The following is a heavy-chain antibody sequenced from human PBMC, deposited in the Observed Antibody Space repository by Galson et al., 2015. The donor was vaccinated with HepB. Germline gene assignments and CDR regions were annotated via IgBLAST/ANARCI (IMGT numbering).Heavy chain of an antibody. CDR3: TREGGVNIYAFDI. V-gene: IGHV3-74*01. CDR1: GFSFRNYW. CDR2: IIGDGSST. D-gene: IGHD3-3*01. Sequence: SLRLSGAASGFSFRNYWMHWVRQAPGKGLVWVSRIIGDGSSTSNADSAEGRFTISRDNAKNTVYLQMDSLRAEDTAVYYCTREGGVNIYAFDIWGQGTKVTVSS. J-gene: IGHJ3*02.